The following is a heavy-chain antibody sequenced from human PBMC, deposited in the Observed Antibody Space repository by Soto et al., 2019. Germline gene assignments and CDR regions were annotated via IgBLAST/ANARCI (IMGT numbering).Heavy chain of an antibody. D-gene: IGHD3-9*01. CDR1: GYNFNIYG. V-gene: IGHV1-18*01. CDR3: ARDEGGYDILTGYYKAHHFDY. J-gene: IGHJ4*02. Sequence: ASVKVSCKASGYNFNIYGINWVRQAPGQGLELMGWISAYDGKTTYAEKFQGRVTLTTEKSTNTAYMDLRSLTSDDTAVYYCARDEGGYDILTGYYKAHHFDYWGQGVPVTVSS. CDR2: ISAYDGKT.